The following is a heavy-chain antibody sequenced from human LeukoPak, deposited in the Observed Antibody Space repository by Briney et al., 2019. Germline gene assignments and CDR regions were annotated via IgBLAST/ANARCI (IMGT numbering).Heavy chain of an antibody. CDR3: ARYNTSAYFDS. CDR2: TYYRSKWYN. V-gene: IGHV6-1*01. J-gene: IGHJ4*02. Sequence: SQTLSLTCAISGDSVSSNSAAWNWIRPSPSRGLEWLGRTYYRSKWYNEATASVKSRITINPDTSKNQFSLQLNSVTPEDTAVYYCARYNTSAYFDSWGQGTLVTVSS. D-gene: IGHD1-14*01. CDR1: GDSVSSNSAA.